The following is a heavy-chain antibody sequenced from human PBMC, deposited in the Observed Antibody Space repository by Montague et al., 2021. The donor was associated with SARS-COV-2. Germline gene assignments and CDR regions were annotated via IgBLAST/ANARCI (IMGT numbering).Heavy chain of an antibody. J-gene: IGHJ5*02. CDR3: ARFGSGTLELDL. D-gene: IGHD1-26*01. V-gene: IGHV4-61*02. Sequence: TLSLTCTVSGASISTGIYYWSWIRQPAGKGLEWIGRIRTTGHTDYNSSLESRVFMSEDTSTNQFSLSLTSVTAADTAVYFCARFGSGTLELDLWGQGTLVIVSS. CDR1: GASISTGIYY. CDR2: IRTTGHT.